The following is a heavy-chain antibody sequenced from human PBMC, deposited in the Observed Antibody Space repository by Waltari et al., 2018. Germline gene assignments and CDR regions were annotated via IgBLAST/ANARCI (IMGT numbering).Heavy chain of an antibody. CDR2: IIPIFGTA. J-gene: IGHJ3*02. CDR3: ARDRFSGSYLTDAFDI. CDR1: GGTFSSYA. D-gene: IGHD1-26*01. Sequence: QVQLVQSGAEVKKPGSSVKVSCKASGGTFSSYAISWVRQAPGQGLEWMGGIIPIFGTANYAQKCQGRVTITADESTSTAYMELSSLRSEDTAVYYCARDRFSGSYLTDAFDIWGQGTMVTVSS. V-gene: IGHV1-69*01.